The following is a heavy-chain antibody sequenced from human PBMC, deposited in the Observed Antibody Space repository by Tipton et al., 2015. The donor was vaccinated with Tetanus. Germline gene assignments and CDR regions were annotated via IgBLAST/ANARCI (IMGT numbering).Heavy chain of an antibody. CDR1: GYTFTSYG. Sequence: QSGPEVKKPGASVKVSGKASGYTFTSYGISWVRQAPGQGLEWMGWISAYNGNTNYAQKLQGRVTMTTDTSTSTAYMELRSLRSDDTAVYYCARTLRSYYYYYGMDVWGQGTTVTVSS. V-gene: IGHV1-18*01. J-gene: IGHJ6*02. D-gene: IGHD2-15*01. CDR3: ARTLRSYYYYYGMDV. CDR2: ISAYNGNT.